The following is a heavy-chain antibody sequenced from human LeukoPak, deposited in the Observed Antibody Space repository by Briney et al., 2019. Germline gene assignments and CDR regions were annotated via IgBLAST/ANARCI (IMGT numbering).Heavy chain of an antibody. V-gene: IGHV3-48*01. CDR1: GFTFSSYS. J-gene: IGHJ4*02. D-gene: IGHD3-22*01. CDR2: ISSSSSTI. Sequence: GGSLRLSCAASGFTFSSYSMNWVCQAPGKGLEWVSYISSSSSTIYYADSVKGRFTISRDNAKNSLYLQMNSLRAEDTAVYYCARDQDGYYDSSGYYSPFDYWGQGTLVTVSS. CDR3: ARDQDGYYDSSGYYSPFDY.